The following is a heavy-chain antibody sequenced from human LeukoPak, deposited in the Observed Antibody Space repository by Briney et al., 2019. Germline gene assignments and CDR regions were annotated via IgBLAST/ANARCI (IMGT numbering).Heavy chain of an antibody. CDR3: ARHSRYDILTGYIDH. J-gene: IGHJ4*02. Sequence: GESLKISCKASGYSFTSYWIGWVRRMPRKGLEWMGIIYPGDSEITYSPSFQGQVTISADKSISTAYLQWNSLKASDTAMYYCARHSRYDILTGYIDHWGQGTLVTVSS. D-gene: IGHD3-9*01. CDR1: GYSFTSYW. CDR2: IYPGDSEI. V-gene: IGHV5-51*01.